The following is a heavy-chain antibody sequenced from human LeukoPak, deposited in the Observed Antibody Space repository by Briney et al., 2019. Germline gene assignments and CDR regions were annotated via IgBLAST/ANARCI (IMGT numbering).Heavy chain of an antibody. CDR2: ISYDGSNK. V-gene: IGHV3-30-3*01. D-gene: IGHD6-13*01. CDR1: GFTFSSYA. J-gene: IGHJ4*02. CDR3: AKDREVAAAGATDS. Sequence: PGRSLRLSCAASGFTFSSYAMHWVRQAPGKGLEWVAVISYDGSNKYYADSVKGRFTISRDNSENTLYLQMNSLRAEDTAVHSCAKDREVAAAGATDSWGQGTLVTVSS.